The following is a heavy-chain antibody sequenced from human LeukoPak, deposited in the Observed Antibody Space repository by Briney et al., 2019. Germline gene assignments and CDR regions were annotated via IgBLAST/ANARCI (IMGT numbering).Heavy chain of an antibody. D-gene: IGHD6-13*01. J-gene: IGHJ4*02. V-gene: IGHV3-9*01. CDR3: AKDSIAAAAYYFDY. Sequence: GGSLRLSCAASGFTFDDYAMHWVRQAPGKGLEWVSGISWNSGSIGYADSVKGRFTISRDNAKNSLYLQMNSLRAEDTALYYCAKDSIAAAAYYFDYWGQGTLVTVSS. CDR2: ISWNSGSI. CDR1: GFTFDDYA.